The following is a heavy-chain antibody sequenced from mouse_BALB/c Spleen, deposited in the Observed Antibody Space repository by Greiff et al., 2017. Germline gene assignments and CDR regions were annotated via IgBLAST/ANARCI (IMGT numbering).Heavy chain of an antibody. D-gene: IGHD1-1*01. V-gene: IGHV3-2*02. CDR2: ISYSGST. CDR3: AERGTTRDYYAMDY. Sequence: EVQLQESGPGLVKPSQSLSLTCTVTGYSITSDYAWNWIRQFPGNKLEWMGYISYSGSTSYNPSLKSRISITRDTSKNQFFLQLNSVTTEDTATYYCAERGTTRDYYAMDYWGQGTSVTVSS. CDR1: GYSITSDYA. J-gene: IGHJ4*01.